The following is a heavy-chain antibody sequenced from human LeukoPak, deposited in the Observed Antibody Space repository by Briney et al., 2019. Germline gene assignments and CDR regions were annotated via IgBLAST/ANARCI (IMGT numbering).Heavy chain of an antibody. D-gene: IGHD4-17*01. CDR1: GFTFSGSA. CDR3: SRPDYGDYVGGDF. Sequence: AGGSLRLSCAASGFTFSGSAMHWVRQTSGKGLEWVGRISSKAYNYATVYAASVKGRFTIPRDDSKNTAYLQMNSLKTEDTAVYYCSRPDYGDYVGGDFWGQGTLVTVSS. V-gene: IGHV3-73*01. CDR2: ISSKAYNYAT. J-gene: IGHJ4*02.